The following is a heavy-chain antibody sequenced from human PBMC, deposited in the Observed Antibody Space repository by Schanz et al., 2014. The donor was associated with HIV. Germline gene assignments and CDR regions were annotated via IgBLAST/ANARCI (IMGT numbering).Heavy chain of an antibody. CDR1: GFTFTTYG. J-gene: IGHJ4*02. V-gene: IGHV3-30*18. Sequence: VQLAETGGGLIQPGGSLRLSCAASGFTFTTYGMHWVRQTPGKGLEWVAVISYDGSNKYYADSVKGRFTISRDNSRDTLYLQMNSLRAEDTAVYYCAKSSRIYMAIVVEWGQGTLVTVSS. D-gene: IGHD2-15*01. CDR2: ISYDGSNK. CDR3: AKSSRIYMAIVVE.